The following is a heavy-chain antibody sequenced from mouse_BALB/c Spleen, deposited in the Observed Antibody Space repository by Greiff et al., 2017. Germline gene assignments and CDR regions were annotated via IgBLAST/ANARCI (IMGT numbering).Heavy chain of an antibody. CDR1: GYSITSDYA. J-gene: IGHJ3*01. CDR2: ISYSGST. CDR3: SRSFYGKGFAY. Sequence: VQLKESGPGLVKPSQSLSLTCTVTGYSITSDYAWNWIRQFPGNQLEWMGYISYSGSTSYNPSLKSRISITRDTSKNQFFLQLNSVTTEDTATYYCSRSFYGKGFAYWGQGTLVTVSA. V-gene: IGHV3-2*02. D-gene: IGHD2-10*01.